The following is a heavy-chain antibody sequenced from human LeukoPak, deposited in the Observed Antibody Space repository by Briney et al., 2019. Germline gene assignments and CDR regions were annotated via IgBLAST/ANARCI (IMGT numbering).Heavy chain of an antibody. CDR2: IEYSGGSA. CDR3: ARNMGATEYYYYYYMDV. D-gene: IGHD1-26*01. CDR1: GFTLSSYE. J-gene: IGHJ6*03. V-gene: IGHV3-23*01. Sequence: GGSLRLSCTVSGFTLSSYEMSWIRQAPGKGLEWVSSIEYSGGSAYYADSVKGRFTISRDDSKNTLYLQLNSLRAEDTAVYYCARNMGATEYYYYYYMDVWGKGTTVTVSS.